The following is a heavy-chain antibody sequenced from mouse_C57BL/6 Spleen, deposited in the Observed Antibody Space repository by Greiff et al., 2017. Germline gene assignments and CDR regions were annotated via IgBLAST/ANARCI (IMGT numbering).Heavy chain of an antibody. CDR2: IRNKANNHAT. Sequence: EVKLQESGGGLVQPGGSMKLSCAASGFTFSDAWMDWVRQSPEKGLEWVAEIRNKANNHATYYAESVKGRFTISRDDSKSSVYLQMNSLRAEDTGIYYCTRGHYYGSSSYYFDYWGQGTTLTVSS. CDR1: GFTFSDAW. D-gene: IGHD1-1*01. J-gene: IGHJ2*01. CDR3: TRGHYYGSSSYYFDY. V-gene: IGHV6-6*01.